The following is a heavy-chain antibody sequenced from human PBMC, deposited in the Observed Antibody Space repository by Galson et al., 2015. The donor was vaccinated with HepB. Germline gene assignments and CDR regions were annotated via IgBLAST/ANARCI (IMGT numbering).Heavy chain of an antibody. D-gene: IGHD6-19*01. CDR2: IDWDDDK. CDR3: ARELPRYSSGGNGIAFDI. V-gene: IGHV2-70*11. CDR1: GFSLSTSGMC. Sequence: PALVKPTQTLTLTCTFSGFSLSTSGMCVSWIRQPPGKALEWLARIDWDDDKYYSTSLKTRLTISKDTSKNQVVLTMTNMDPVDTATYYCARELPRYSSGGNGIAFDIWGQGTMVTVSS. J-gene: IGHJ3*02.